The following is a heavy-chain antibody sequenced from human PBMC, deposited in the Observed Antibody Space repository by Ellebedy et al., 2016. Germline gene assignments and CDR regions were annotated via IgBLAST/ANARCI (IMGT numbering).Heavy chain of an antibody. Sequence: SETLSLTCSVSGGSINTYYWSWIRQPPGKGLEWIGYIYYSGSTYYNPSLESRVTISGDTSRNQFSLKVTSVTAADTAVYYCARHHSYDSFDYWGQGTLVTVSS. CDR3: ARHHSYDSFDY. CDR2: IYYSGST. CDR1: GGSINTYY. D-gene: IGHD2-8*01. V-gene: IGHV4-59*04. J-gene: IGHJ4*02.